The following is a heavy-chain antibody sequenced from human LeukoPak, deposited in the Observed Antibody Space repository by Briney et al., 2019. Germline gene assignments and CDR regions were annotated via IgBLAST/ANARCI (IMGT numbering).Heavy chain of an antibody. J-gene: IGHJ4*02. CDR3: AKEGDGIYCFDY. CDR2: IRYDGSNK. D-gene: IGHD5-24*01. Sequence: SGGPLRLSCAASGFTFSSYGMHWVRQAPGKGLEGVAFIRYDGSNKYYADSVKGRFTISRDNSKNTLYLQMNSLRAEDTAAYYCAKEGDGIYCFDYWGQGTLVTVSS. CDR1: GFTFSSYG. V-gene: IGHV3-30*02.